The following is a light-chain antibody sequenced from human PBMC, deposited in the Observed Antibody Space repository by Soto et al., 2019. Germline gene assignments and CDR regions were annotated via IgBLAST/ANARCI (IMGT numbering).Light chain of an antibody. V-gene: IGLV1-44*01. J-gene: IGLJ2*01. CDR3: AAWDDSLNGLV. CDR1: RSNIAVNS. CDR2: ANN. Sequence: QSVLTQPPSASGTPGQRVSISCSGARSNIAVNSVDWYQQLPGTAPKVLIYANNQRPSGVPDRFSGSTSGTSASLAINGLQSDDEAHYFCAAWDDSLNGLVFGGGTKLTVL.